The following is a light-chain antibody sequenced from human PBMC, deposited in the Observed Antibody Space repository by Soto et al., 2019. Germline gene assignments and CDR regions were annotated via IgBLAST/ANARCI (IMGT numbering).Light chain of an antibody. CDR2: EVT. V-gene: IGLV2-23*02. Sequence: QSVLTQPASVSGSPGQSITISCTGTSSDIGYYNLVSWYQHHPGIAPKLLISEVTERPSGVSHRFSASKSGNTASLTISGLQAEDEADYYCLSYAGGSTSVFGTGTKLTVL. J-gene: IGLJ1*01. CDR1: SSDIGYYNL. CDR3: LSYAGGSTSV.